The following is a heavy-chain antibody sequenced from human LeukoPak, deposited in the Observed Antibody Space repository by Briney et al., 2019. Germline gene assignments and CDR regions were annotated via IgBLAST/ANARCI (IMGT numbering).Heavy chain of an antibody. CDR1: GFTFSSYG. Sequence: GGSLRLSCAASGFTFSSYGMHWVRQAPGRGLEWVAVIWNDGIHKYYADSVKGRFTISRDNSKNTLSLQMNSLRAEDTAVYYCARLSGYEKGYVFDIWGQGTMVTVSS. D-gene: IGHD5-12*01. V-gene: IGHV3-33*01. J-gene: IGHJ3*02. CDR3: ARLSGYEKGYVFDI. CDR2: IWNDGIHK.